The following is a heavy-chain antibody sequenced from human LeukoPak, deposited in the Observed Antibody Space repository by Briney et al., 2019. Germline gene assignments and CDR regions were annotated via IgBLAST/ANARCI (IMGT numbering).Heavy chain of an antibody. CDR1: GFTFDDYG. J-gene: IGHJ4*02. CDR2: INWNGGST. D-gene: IGHD3-3*01. Sequence: GGSLRLSCAASGFTFDDYGMSWVRQAPGKGLEWVSGINWNGGSTGYADSVKGRFTISRGNAKNSLYLQMNSLRAEDTALYHCARVLKDFWSGYYLFDYWGQGTLVTVSS. CDR3: ARVLKDFWSGYYLFDY. V-gene: IGHV3-20*01.